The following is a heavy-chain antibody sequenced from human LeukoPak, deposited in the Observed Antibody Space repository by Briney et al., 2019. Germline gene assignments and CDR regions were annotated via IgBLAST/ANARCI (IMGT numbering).Heavy chain of an antibody. J-gene: IGHJ4*02. CDR2: IYSGGST. D-gene: IGHD4-17*01. CDR3: ARGSYGDYVYYFDY. Sequence: GRSLRLSCAASGFTVSSNYMSWVRQAPGKGLEWVSVIYSGGSTYYAESVKGRFTISRDNSKNTLYLQMNSLRAEDTAVYYCARGSYGDYVYYFDYWGQGTLVTVSS. CDR1: GFTVSSNY. V-gene: IGHV3-53*01.